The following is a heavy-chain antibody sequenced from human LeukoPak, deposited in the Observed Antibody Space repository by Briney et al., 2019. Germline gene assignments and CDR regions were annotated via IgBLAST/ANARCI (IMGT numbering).Heavy chain of an antibody. V-gene: IGHV4-4*02. CDR2: IYHSGST. D-gene: IGHD5-12*01. CDR1: GGSISSSNW. CDR3: ARPQGVASVWDFDY. J-gene: IGHJ4*02. Sequence: LETLSLTCAVSGGSISSSNWWTWVRQPPGKGLEWIGEIYHSGSTNYNPSLKSRVTISVDTSKNQFSLKVRSVTAADTAVYYCARPQGVASVWDFDYWGQGTLVTVSS.